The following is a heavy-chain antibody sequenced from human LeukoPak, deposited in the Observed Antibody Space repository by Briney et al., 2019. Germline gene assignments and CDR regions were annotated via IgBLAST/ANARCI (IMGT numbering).Heavy chain of an antibody. CDR1: GGSISTSRYY. CDR3: ARRLVATTIDY. J-gene: IGHJ4*02. CDR2: ISYSGST. V-gene: IGHV4-39*01. Sequence: PSETLSLTCTVSGGSISTSRYYWGWIRQPPGKGLEWIGSISYSGSTYYNPSLKSRVTISVDTSKNQFSLKLSTVTAADTAVYYCARRLVATTIDYWGQGTLVTVS. D-gene: IGHD5-12*01.